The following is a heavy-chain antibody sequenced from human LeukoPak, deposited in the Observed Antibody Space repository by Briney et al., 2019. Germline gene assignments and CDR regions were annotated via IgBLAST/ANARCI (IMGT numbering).Heavy chain of an antibody. CDR3: ARGSGELVPAAIRVDY. CDR2: IYYSGST. D-gene: IGHD2-2*02. J-gene: IGHJ4*02. CDR1: GGSISSGGYY. Sequence: SETLSPTCTVSGGSISSGGYYWSWIRQHPGKGLEWIGYIYYSGSTYYNPSLKSRVTISVDTSKNQFSLKLSSVTAADTAVYYRARGSGELVPAAIRVDYWGQGTLVTVSS. V-gene: IGHV4-31*03.